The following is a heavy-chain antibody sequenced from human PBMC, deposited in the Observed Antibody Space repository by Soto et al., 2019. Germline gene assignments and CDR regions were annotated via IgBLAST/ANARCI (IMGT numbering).Heavy chain of an antibody. CDR1: GFTFSSYG. Sequence: GGSLRLSCAASGFTFSSYGMHWVRQAPGKGLEWVAVIWHDGSNKYYADSVKGRFTISRDNSKNTLYLQMNSLRAEDTAVYYCAREFMVRGASMDVWGKGTTVTVSS. V-gene: IGHV3-33*01. CDR2: IWHDGSNK. D-gene: IGHD3-10*01. CDR3: AREFMVRGASMDV. J-gene: IGHJ6*03.